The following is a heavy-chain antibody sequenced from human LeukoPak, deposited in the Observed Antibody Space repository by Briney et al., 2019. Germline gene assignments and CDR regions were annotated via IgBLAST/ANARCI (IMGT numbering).Heavy chain of an antibody. J-gene: IGHJ4*02. D-gene: IGHD3-3*01. CDR3: AGNLEWFALDY. V-gene: IGHV4-59*01. CDR1: GGSISSYY. CDR2: IYYSGST. Sequence: SETLSLTCTVSGGSISSYYWSWIRQPPGKGLEWIGYIYYSGSTNYNPSLKSRVTISVDTSKNQFSLKLSSVTAADTAVYYCAGNLEWFALDYWGQGTLVTVSS.